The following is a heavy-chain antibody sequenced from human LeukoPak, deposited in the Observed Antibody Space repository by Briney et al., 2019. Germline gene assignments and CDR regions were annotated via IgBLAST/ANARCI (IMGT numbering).Heavy chain of an antibody. D-gene: IGHD3-22*01. V-gene: IGHV4-59*01. CDR3: ARLDYYDSSGYFYGVFDI. Sequence: SETLSLTCTVSGDSISSYCWSWTRQPPGKGLEWIGYIYYSGSTNYNPSLKSRVTISVDTSKNHFSLKLSSVTAADTAVYYCARLDYYDSSGYFYGVFDIWGQGTMVTVSS. CDR1: GDSISSYC. CDR2: IYYSGST. J-gene: IGHJ3*02.